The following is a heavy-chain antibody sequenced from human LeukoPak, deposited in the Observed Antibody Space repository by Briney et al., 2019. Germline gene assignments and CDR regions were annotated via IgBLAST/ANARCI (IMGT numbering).Heavy chain of an antibody. D-gene: IGHD6-13*01. Sequence: PSETLSLTCAVYGGSFSGYYWSWIRQPPGKGLEWIGEINHSGSTNYNPSLKSRVTISVDKSKNQFSLKLSSVTAADTAVYYCARDGHIAAAGSSGWFDPWGQGTLVTVSS. CDR2: INHSGST. J-gene: IGHJ5*02. CDR3: ARDGHIAAAGSSGWFDP. V-gene: IGHV4-34*01. CDR1: GGSFSGYY.